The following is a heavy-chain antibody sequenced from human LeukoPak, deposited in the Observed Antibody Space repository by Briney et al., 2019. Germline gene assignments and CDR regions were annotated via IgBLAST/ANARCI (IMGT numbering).Heavy chain of an antibody. CDR2: INHSGST. J-gene: IGHJ4*02. CDR1: GVSFSGYY. V-gene: IGHV4-34*01. CDR3: ARGRRAKVDY. Sequence: SETLSLTCAVYGVSFSGYYWSWIRQPPGKGLEWIGEINHSGSTNYNPSLKSRVTISVDTSKNQFSLKLSSVTAADTAVYYCARGRRAKVDYWGQGTLVTVSS.